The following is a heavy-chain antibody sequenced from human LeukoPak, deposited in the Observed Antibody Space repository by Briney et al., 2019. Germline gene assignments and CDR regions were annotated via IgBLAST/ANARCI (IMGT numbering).Heavy chain of an antibody. CDR2: IYYSGST. CDR3: ARQSEAVTTFDP. V-gene: IGHV4-59*08. D-gene: IGHD4-17*01. Sequence: SETLSLTCTVAGGSISSYYWSWIRQPPGKGLEWIGYIYYSGSTNYNPSLKSRVTISVDTSKNQFSLKLSSVTAADTAVYYCARQSEAVTTFDPWGQGTLVTVSS. CDR1: GGSISSYY. J-gene: IGHJ5*02.